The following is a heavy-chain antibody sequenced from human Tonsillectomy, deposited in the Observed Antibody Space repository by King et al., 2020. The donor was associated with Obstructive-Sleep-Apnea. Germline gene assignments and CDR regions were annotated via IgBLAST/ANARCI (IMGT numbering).Heavy chain of an antibody. D-gene: IGHD4-11*01. CDR2: VYTSGRT. V-gene: IGHV4-4*07. Sequence: QLQESGPGLVKPSETLSLSCTVSGGSGSSNDYFWSWVRQPAGKGLEWVGRVYTSGRTNYNPSLMGRVTMSVDTSKNQLSLKLTSVTAADTAVYFCARRAVTPGDWYFDLWGRGTLVTVSS. CDR3: ARRAVTPGDWYFDL. CDR1: GGSGSSNDYF. J-gene: IGHJ2*01.